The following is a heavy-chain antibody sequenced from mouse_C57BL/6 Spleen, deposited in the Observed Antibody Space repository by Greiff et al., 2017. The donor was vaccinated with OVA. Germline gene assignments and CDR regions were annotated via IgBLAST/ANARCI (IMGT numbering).Heavy chain of an antibody. CDR2: IYPGSGST. V-gene: IGHV1-55*01. CDR1: GYTFTSYW. J-gene: IGHJ4*01. Sequence: VQLQQPGAELVKPGASVKMSCKASGYTFTSYWITWVKQRPGQGLEWIGDIYPGSGSTNYNEKFKSKATLTVDTSSSTAYMQLSSLTSEDSAVYYCARRILTTVVVDYYAMDYWGQGTSVTVSS. CDR3: ARRILTTVVVDYYAMDY. D-gene: IGHD1-1*01.